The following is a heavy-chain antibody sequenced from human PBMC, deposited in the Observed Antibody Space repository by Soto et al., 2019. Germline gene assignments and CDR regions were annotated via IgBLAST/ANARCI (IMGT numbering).Heavy chain of an antibody. CDR2: INHSGST. D-gene: IGHD5-18*01. V-gene: IGHV4-34*01. CDR3: ARGLKSRYSPRTL. CDR1: GGSFSGYY. Sequence: PSETLSLTCAVYGGSFSGYYWSWIRQPPWKGLEWIGEINHSGSTNYNPSLKIRVTISVDTSKTQFSLKLSSVTAADPAVYYCARGLKSRYSPRTLWGQGTLVTVSS. J-gene: IGHJ4*02.